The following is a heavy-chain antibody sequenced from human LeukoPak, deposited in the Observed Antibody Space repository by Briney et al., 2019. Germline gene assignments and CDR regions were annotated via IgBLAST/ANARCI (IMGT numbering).Heavy chain of an antibody. D-gene: IGHD3-10*01. Sequence: ASVKVSCKASGGTFISYAISWVRQAPGQGLEWMGGIIPIFGTANYAQKFQGRVTITADKSTSTAYMELSSLRSEDTAVYYCARSYGSGSYGAFDIWGQGTMVTVSS. CDR2: IIPIFGTA. CDR3: ARSYGSGSYGAFDI. CDR1: GGTFISYA. J-gene: IGHJ3*02. V-gene: IGHV1-69*06.